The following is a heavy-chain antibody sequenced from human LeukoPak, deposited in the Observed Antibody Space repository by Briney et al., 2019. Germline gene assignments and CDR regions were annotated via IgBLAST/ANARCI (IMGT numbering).Heavy chain of an antibody. Sequence: GGSLRLSCAASGFTFSDYYMSWIRQAPGKGLEWVSYISSSGSTIYYADSVKGRFTISRDNAKNSLYLQMNSLRAEDTAVYYCARWDCSSTSCYSYYYYGMDVWGQGTTVTVSS. CDR1: GFTFSDYY. V-gene: IGHV3-11*01. CDR3: ARWDCSSTSCYSYYYYGMDV. J-gene: IGHJ6*02. CDR2: ISSSGSTI. D-gene: IGHD2-2*01.